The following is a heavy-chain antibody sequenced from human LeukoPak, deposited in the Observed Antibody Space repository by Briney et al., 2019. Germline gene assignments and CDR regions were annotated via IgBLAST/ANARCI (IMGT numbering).Heavy chain of an antibody. V-gene: IGHV1-8*01. CDR1: GYTFTSYD. Sequence: ASVKVSCKASGYTFTSYDINWVRQATGQGLEWMGWMNPNSGNTGYAQRFQGRVTMSRNTSITTAYMELSGLRSEEMAVYYCARRNYGGPRWFDPWGQGTLVTVSS. J-gene: IGHJ5*02. CDR3: ARRNYGGPRWFDP. CDR2: MNPNSGNT. D-gene: IGHD4-23*01.